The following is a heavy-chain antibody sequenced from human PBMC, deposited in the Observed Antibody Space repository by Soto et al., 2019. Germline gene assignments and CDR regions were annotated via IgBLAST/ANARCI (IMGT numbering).Heavy chain of an antibody. V-gene: IGHV3-23*01. CDR3: AKDGDDKSPSDAFDI. CDR2: ISHSGDRT. J-gene: IGHJ3*02. Sequence: GGSLRLSCEASGYTFSNYAMTWVRQAPGKGLEWVSTISHSGDRTQYTDSVKGRFTISRDNSKNTLYLQMNSLRAEDTAVYYCAKDGDDKSPSDAFDIWGQGTTVTVSS. D-gene: IGHD3-22*01. CDR1: GYTFSNYA.